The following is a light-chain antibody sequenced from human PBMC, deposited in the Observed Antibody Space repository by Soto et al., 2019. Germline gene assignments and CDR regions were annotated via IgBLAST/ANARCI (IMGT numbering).Light chain of an antibody. V-gene: IGLV2-14*02. CDR1: SSYVGNYHF. CDR3: SSYAGSNTYV. J-gene: IGLJ1*01. CDR2: EVT. Sequence: QSVLTQPASVSGSPGQSITISCTGTSSYVGNYHFVSWYQQHTGKAPKLIVYEVTKRPSGVSDRFSGSKSGNTASLTVSGLQAEDEADYYCSSYAGSNTYVFGTGTKVTVL.